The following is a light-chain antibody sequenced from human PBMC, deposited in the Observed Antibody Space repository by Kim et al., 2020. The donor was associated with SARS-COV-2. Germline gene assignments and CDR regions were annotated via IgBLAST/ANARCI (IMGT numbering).Light chain of an antibody. CDR2: DAS. J-gene: IGKJ4*01. CDR3: QQRTDWPLT. V-gene: IGKV3-11*01. Sequence: LSAGERATLSGRASQSVSNYLGWYQQKPGQAPRLLIYDASNRATGIPARFSGSGSGTDFTLTINSLEPEDFAVYYCQQRTDWPLTFGGGTKVDIK. CDR1: QSVSNY.